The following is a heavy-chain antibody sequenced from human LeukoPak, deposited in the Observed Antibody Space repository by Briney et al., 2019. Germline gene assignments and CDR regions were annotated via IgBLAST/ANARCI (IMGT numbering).Heavy chain of an antibody. Sequence: PGGSLRLSCAVSGFIFSSYWMHWVRQAPGKGLIWVSRINIDGSNTGYADSVKGRFTISRDNAKNTVYLQMNSLRVEDTAVYYCARGVVPPGVDYWGQGTLVTVSS. CDR2: INIDGSNT. D-gene: IGHD2-2*01. CDR3: ARGVVPPGVDY. CDR1: GFIFSSYW. J-gene: IGHJ4*02. V-gene: IGHV3-74*01.